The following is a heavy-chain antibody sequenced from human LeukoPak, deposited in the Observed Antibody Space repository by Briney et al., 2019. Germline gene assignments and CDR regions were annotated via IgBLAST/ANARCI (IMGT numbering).Heavy chain of an antibody. J-gene: IGHJ4*02. V-gene: IGHV3-15*01. CDR1: GFTFSNAW. Sequence: GGSLRLSCAASGFTFSNAWMSWVRQAPGKGLEWIGRIKSKTDGGTTDYAAPVKGRFTISRDDSKNTLYLQMNSLKTEDTAVYYCAKGHGWLRYYFDYWGQGTLVTVSS. D-gene: IGHD5-12*01. CDR2: IKSKTDGGTT. CDR3: AKGHGWLRYYFDY.